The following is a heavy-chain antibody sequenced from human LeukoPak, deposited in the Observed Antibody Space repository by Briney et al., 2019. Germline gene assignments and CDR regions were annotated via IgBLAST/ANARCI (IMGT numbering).Heavy chain of an antibody. CDR2: INPNSGGT. J-gene: IGHJ5*02. D-gene: IGHD2-2*01. CDR1: GYTFTGYY. CDR3: ASQRPLGYCSSTSCPFDP. V-gene: IGHV1-2*02. Sequence: ASVKVSCKASGYTFTGYYMHWVRQAPGQGLESMGWINPNSGGTNYAQKFQGRVTMTRDTSISTAYMELSRLRSDDTAVYYCASQRPLGYCSSTSCPFDPWGQGTLVTVSS.